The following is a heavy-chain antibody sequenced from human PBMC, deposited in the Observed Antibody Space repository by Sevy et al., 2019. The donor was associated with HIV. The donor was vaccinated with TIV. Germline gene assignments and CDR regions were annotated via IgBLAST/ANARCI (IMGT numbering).Heavy chain of an antibody. CDR3: ARDVRGEGVRPGDLDY. J-gene: IGHJ4*02. CDR1: GFTFSSYC. Sequence: GGSLRLSCAASGFTFSSYCMKWVRQAPGKGLEWVAVIWNDGSNKYYANSVKGRFTTSRDNSSNTLFLQMNSLTAEDTAVDYCARDVRGEGVRPGDLDYWGQGTLVTVSS. CDR2: IWNDGSNK. D-gene: IGHD3-10*02. V-gene: IGHV3-33*01.